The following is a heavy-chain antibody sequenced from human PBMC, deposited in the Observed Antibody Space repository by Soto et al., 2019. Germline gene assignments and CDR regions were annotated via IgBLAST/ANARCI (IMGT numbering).Heavy chain of an antibody. Sequence: ASVKVSCKASGGTFSSYAISWVRQAPGQGLEWMGGIIPIFGTANYAQKFQGRVTITADESTSTAYMELSSLRSEDTAVYYCARPSRSSGWDTKELTRNYYYYYGMDVWGQGTTVTVSS. CDR2: IIPIFGTA. V-gene: IGHV1-69*13. D-gene: IGHD6-19*01. CDR1: GGTFSSYA. CDR3: ARPSRSSGWDTKELTRNYYYYYGMDV. J-gene: IGHJ6*02.